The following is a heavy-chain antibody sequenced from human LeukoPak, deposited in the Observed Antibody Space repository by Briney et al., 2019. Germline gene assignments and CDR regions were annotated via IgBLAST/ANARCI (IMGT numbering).Heavy chain of an antibody. D-gene: IGHD6-13*01. CDR2: IYNSRST. J-gene: IGHJ4*02. V-gene: IGHV4-4*07. Sequence: SETLSLTCAVSGGSIRRYSWSGIRQPAGKGQERNRRIYNSRSTNYSPSLKSRVTMSVDTSQNQFSLKLSSVTAADPAVYYCASDIAAAGNSFDYWGQGTLVTVSS. CDR1: GGSIRRYS. CDR3: ASDIAAAGNSFDY.